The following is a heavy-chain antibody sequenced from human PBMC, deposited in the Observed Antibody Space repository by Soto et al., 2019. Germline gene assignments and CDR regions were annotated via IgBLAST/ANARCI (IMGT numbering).Heavy chain of an antibody. D-gene: IGHD3-10*02. V-gene: IGHV5-51*01. CDR1: GYSFTSDW. CDR2: IYPGDSDT. CDR3: ARRFTMYGDFDY. J-gene: IGHJ4*02. Sequence: GECLKISCKGFGYSFTSDWIGWVRQMAGKGPEWMGVIYPGDSDTRYSPSFEGQVTISVDKSISTAYLQWSSLKASDSAMYYCARRFTMYGDFDYWGQGTLVTVSS.